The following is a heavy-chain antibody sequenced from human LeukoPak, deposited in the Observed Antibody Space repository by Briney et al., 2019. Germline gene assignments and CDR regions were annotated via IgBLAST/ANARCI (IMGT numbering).Heavy chain of an antibody. CDR2: ISYDGSNK. D-gene: IGHD2-2*01. J-gene: IGHJ6*02. CDR1: GFTFSSYG. Sequence: GGSLRLSCAASGFTFSSYGMHWVRQAPGKGLEWVAVISYDGSNKYYADSVKGRFTISRDNSKNTLYLQMNSLRAEDTAVYYCARASPQYCSSTSCYVPDPPYYYYGMDVWGQGTTVTVSS. CDR3: ARASPQYCSSTSCYVPDPPYYYYGMDV. V-gene: IGHV3-30*03.